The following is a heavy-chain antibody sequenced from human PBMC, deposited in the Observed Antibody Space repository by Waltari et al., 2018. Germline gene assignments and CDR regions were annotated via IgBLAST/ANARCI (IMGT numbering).Heavy chain of an antibody. V-gene: IGHV4-34*01. CDR3: ATTTSGYCSGGSCHDAFDI. CDR2: INHSGST. J-gene: IGHJ3*02. D-gene: IGHD2-15*01. CDR1: GGSFSGYY. Sequence: QVQLQQWGAGLLKPSETLSLTCAVYGGSFSGYYCSWIRQPPGKGLEWIGEINHSGSTNYNPSLKSRVTISVDTSKNQFSLKLSSVTAADTAVYYCATTTSGYCSGGSCHDAFDIWGQGTMVTVSS.